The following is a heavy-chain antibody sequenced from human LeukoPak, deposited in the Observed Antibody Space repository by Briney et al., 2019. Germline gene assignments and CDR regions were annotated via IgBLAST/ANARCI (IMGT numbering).Heavy chain of an antibody. CDR3: ARERGYCTNGVCLAYDY. CDR1: EYTFTGYY. V-gene: IGHV1-2*06. CDR2: INPNSGGT. Sequence: ASVKVSCKASEYTFTGYYMHWVRQAPGQGLEWMGRINPNSGGTNYAQKFQGRVTMTRDTSISTAYMELSRLRSDDTAVYYCARERGYCTNGVCLAYDYWGQGTLVTVSS. J-gene: IGHJ4*02. D-gene: IGHD2-8*01.